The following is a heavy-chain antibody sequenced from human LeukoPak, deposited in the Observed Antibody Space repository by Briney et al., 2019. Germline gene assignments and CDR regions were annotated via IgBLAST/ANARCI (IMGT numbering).Heavy chain of an antibody. CDR3: AKGYYDSSGYPHLYNWFDP. J-gene: IGHJ5*02. Sequence: GGSLRLSCAASGFTFSTHAMSWVRQAPGKGLEWVSAISGSGGSTYYADSVKGRFTISRDNSKNTLYLQMNSLRAEDTAVYYCAKGYYDSSGYPHLYNWFDPWGQGTLVTVSS. CDR2: ISGSGGST. D-gene: IGHD3-22*01. CDR1: GFTFSTHA. V-gene: IGHV3-23*01.